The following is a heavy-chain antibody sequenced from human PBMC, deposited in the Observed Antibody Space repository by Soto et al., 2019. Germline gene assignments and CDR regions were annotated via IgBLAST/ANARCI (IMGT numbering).Heavy chain of an antibody. D-gene: IGHD1-26*01. CDR1: GFIFENFG. CDR2: ISGSGFKK. CDR3: AKNQGVELVPLATVDWFDP. V-gene: IGHV3-23*01. J-gene: IGHJ5*02. Sequence: GGSLRLSCAASGFIFENFGMSWVRQAPGKGLEWISSISGSGFKKYYADSVKGRFTISRDNSKSTGYLELNNLSAEDTAVYHCAKNQGVELVPLATVDWFDPWGQGSVVTVSS.